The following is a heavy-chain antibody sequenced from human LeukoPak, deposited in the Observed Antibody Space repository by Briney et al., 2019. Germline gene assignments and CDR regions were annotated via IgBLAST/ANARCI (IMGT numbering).Heavy chain of an antibody. V-gene: IGHV3-74*01. D-gene: IGHD4-17*01. CDR3: ARGGDYGDFDY. J-gene: IGHJ4*02. CDR2: VNSAGTYT. Sequence: GGSLRLSCAASGITLSTYWMHWVRQAPGKGLVRVSRVNSAGTYTNYADSVKGRFTISRDNAENTVYLQMNSLRADDTAVYYCARGGDYGDFDYWGQGTLVTVSS. CDR1: GITLSTYW.